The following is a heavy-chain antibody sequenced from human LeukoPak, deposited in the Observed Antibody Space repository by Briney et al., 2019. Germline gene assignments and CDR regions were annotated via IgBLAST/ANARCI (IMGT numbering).Heavy chain of an antibody. J-gene: IGHJ4*02. D-gene: IGHD2-15*01. V-gene: IGHV4-61*02. Sequence: SETLSLTCTVSGGSISSGSYYWSWIRQPAGKGLEWIGRIYTSGSTNYNPSLKSRVTISVDTSKNQFSLKLSSVTAADTAVYYCARHPGGGYWGQGTLVTVSS. CDR3: ARHPGGGY. CDR2: IYTSGST. CDR1: GGSISSGSYY.